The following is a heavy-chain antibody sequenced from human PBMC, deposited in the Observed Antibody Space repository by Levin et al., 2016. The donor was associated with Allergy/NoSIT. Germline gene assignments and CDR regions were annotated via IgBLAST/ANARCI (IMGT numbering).Heavy chain of an antibody. D-gene: IGHD3-9*01. V-gene: IGHV3-74*01. CDR2: INSDGSNT. CDR3: ARGRGILTGYVFDI. J-gene: IGHJ3*02. Sequence: WIRQPPGKGLVWVSRINSDGSNTNYADSVKGRFTISRDYAKNTLYLQMNSLRAEDTAVYYCARGRGILTGYVFDIWGQGTMVTVSS.